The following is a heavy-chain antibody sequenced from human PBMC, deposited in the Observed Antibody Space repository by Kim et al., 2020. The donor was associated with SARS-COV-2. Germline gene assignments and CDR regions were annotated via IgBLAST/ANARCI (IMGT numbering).Heavy chain of an antibody. D-gene: IGHD1-26*01. CDR3: ARDGSRWELLPYYYYYGMDV. J-gene: IGHJ6*02. CDR2: ISAYNGNT. CDR1: GYTFTSYG. Sequence: ASVKVSCKASGYTFTSYGISWVRQAPGQGLEWMGWISAYNGNTNYAQKLQGRVTMTTDTSTSTAYMELRSLRSDDTAVYYCARDGSRWELLPYYYYYGMDVWGQGTTVTVSS. V-gene: IGHV1-18*04.